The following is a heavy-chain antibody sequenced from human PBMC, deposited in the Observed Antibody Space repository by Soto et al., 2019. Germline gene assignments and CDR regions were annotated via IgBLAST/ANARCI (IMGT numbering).Heavy chain of an antibody. J-gene: IGHJ4*02. CDR2: IWSDGSKD. D-gene: IGHD3-9*01. CDR3: AKDRQPDGIWTFDY. CDR1: GFTFSTYG. V-gene: IGHV3-33*03. Sequence: PGGSLRLSCATSGFTFSTYGFHWVRQAPGKGLEWVAVIWSDGSKDNYADSVKGRFTVSRDRSKSTIYLQMNILRAEDTAVYYCAKDRQPDGIWTFDYWGQGTLVTVSS.